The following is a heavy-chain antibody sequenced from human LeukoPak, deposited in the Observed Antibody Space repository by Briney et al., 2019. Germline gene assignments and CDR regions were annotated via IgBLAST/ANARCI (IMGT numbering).Heavy chain of an antibody. V-gene: IGHV4-34*01. J-gene: IGHJ6*02. CDR2: INHSGST. CDR1: GGSFSGYY. D-gene: IGHD2-15*01. Sequence: SETLSLTCAVYGGSFSGYYWSWIRQPPGKGLEWVGEINHSGSTNYNPSLKSRVTISVDTSKNQFSLKLSSVTAADTAVYYCARRYCSGSSCYSGYYYYYGMDVWGQGTTVTVSS. CDR3: ARRYCSGSSCYSGYYYYYGMDV.